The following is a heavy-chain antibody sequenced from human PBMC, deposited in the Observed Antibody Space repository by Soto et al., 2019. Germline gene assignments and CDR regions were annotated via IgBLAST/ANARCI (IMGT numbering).Heavy chain of an antibody. Sequence: ASVKVSCKASGYTFTSYPMHWVRQAPGQGLEWMGWINAGNGDTKYSQKFQGRVTITRDTSANTAYMELSSLRSEDTAVFYCAREWTHYDSSGPGDYWGQGTLVTVSS. J-gene: IGHJ4*02. D-gene: IGHD3-22*01. CDR2: INAGNGDT. CDR3: AREWTHYDSSGPGDY. CDR1: GYTFTSYP. V-gene: IGHV1-3*01.